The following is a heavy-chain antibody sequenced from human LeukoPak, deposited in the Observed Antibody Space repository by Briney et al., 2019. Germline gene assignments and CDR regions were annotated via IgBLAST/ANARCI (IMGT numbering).Heavy chain of an antibody. V-gene: IGHV3-30*04. CDR3: ARDIYCSSTSCYGNAFDI. CDR2: ISYDGSNK. Sequence: GGSLRLSCAASGFTFSSYAMHWVRQAPGKGLEWVAVISYDGSNKYYADSAKGRFTISRDNSKNTLYLQMNSLRAEDTAVYYCARDIYCSSTSCYGNAFDIWGQGTMVTVSS. J-gene: IGHJ3*02. CDR1: GFTFSSYA. D-gene: IGHD2-2*01.